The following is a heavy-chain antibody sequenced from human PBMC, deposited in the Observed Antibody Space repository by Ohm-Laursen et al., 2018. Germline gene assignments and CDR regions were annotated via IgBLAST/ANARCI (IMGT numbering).Heavy chain of an antibody. CDR3: ARSNLRPVTTFDYGMDV. J-gene: IGHJ6*02. CDR1: GGTFSSYA. D-gene: IGHD4-11*01. Sequence: SSVKVSCKASGGTFSSYAISWVRQAPRQGLEWMGRIIPILGIANYAQKFQGRVTITADKSTSTAYMELSSLRSEDTAVYYCARSNLRPVTTFDYGMDVWGQGTTVTVSS. V-gene: IGHV1-69*04. CDR2: IIPILGIA.